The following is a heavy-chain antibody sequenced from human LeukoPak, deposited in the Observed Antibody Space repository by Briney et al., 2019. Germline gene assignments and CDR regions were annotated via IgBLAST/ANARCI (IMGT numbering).Heavy chain of an antibody. CDR1: GFTFSTSA. CDR2: ISYDGSNK. CDR3: ARGDSVVTAISNYYYYGMDV. Sequence: GGSLRLSCAASGFTFSTSAMTWVRQSPGKGLEWVAVISYDGSNKYYADSVKGRFTISRDNSKNTLYLQMNSLRDEDTAVYYCARGDSVVTAISNYYYYGMDVWGQGTTVTVSS. J-gene: IGHJ6*02. D-gene: IGHD2-21*02. V-gene: IGHV3-30-3*01.